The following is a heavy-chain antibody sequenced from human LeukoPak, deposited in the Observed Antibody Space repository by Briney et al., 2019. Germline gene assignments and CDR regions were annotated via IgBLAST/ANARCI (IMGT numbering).Heavy chain of an antibody. CDR1: GFTFSTYA. CDR2: ISGSGGST. Sequence: GGSLRLSCAASGFTFSTYAMSWVRQAPGKGLEWVSAISGSGGSTFYADSVKGRFTISRDNSKNTLYLQMNSLRAEDTAVYYCAKGSLKITMIVVVIKPYFDYWGQGTLVTVSS. J-gene: IGHJ4*02. V-gene: IGHV3-23*01. CDR3: AKGSLKITMIVVVIKPYFDY. D-gene: IGHD3-22*01.